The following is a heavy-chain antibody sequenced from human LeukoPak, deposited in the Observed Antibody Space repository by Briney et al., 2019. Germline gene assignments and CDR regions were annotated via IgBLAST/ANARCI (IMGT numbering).Heavy chain of an antibody. J-gene: IGHJ6*02. V-gene: IGHV3-21*01. CDR3: ARDFSDSSGYRVHFGMDV. CDR2: ISSSSSYI. Sequence: GGSLRLSCAASGFTFSSYSMNWVRQAPGKGLEWVSSISSSSSYIYYADSVKGRFTISRDNAKNSLYLQMNSLRAEDTAVYYCARDFSDSSGYRVHFGMDVWGQGTTVTVSS. D-gene: IGHD3-22*01. CDR1: GFTFSSYS.